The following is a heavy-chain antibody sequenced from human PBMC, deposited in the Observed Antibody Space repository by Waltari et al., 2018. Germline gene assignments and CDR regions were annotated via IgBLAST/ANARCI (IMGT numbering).Heavy chain of an antibody. D-gene: IGHD1-20*01. V-gene: IGHV4-4*07. CDR2: IYTSGST. J-gene: IGHJ5*02. Sequence: QVQLQESGPGLVKPSETLSLTCTVSGGSISSYYWSWIRQPAGKGLEWIGRIYTSGSTNYNPSLKSRVTMSVDTSKNQFSLKLSSVTAADTAVYYCASNHNWNRGDWFDPWGQGTLVTVSS. CDR3: ASNHNWNRGDWFDP. CDR1: GGSISSYY.